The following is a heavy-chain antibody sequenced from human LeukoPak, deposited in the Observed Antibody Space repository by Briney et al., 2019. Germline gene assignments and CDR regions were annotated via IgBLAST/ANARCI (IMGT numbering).Heavy chain of an antibody. CDR2: IYYSGST. J-gene: IGHJ4*02. D-gene: IGHD3-10*01. Sequence: PSETLSLTCTVSGGSISSYYWSWIRQPPGKGLEWIGYIYYSGSTNYNPSLKSRVTISVDTSKNQFSLKLSSVTAADTAVYYCAREWGTWSSIDYWGQGTLVTVSS. CDR3: AREWGTWSSIDY. V-gene: IGHV4-59*12. CDR1: GGSISSYY.